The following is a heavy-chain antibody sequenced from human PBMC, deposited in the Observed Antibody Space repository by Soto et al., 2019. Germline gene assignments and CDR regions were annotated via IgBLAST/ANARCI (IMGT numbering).Heavy chain of an antibody. V-gene: IGHV3-30*18. CDR2: ISYDGSNK. J-gene: IGHJ4*02. CDR3: ANIRNVVYSHNAY. D-gene: IGHD2-8*02. CDR1: GFTFGSYG. Sequence: GGSLRLSCAASGFTFGSYGMHWVRQAPGKGLEWVAVISYDGSNKYYADSVRGRFAISRDNSNNMLYLQMNSLRAEDTAVYYCANIRNVVYSHNAYWGQGTLVTVSS.